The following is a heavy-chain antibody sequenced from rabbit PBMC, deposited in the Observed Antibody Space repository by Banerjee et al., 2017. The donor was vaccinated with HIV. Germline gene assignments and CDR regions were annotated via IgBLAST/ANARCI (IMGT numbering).Heavy chain of an antibody. CDR3: ARDHDYGYAGTYAT. J-gene: IGHJ4*01. Sequence: EESGGGLVQPEGSLTLTCTASGFSFSSSYWICWVRQAPGKGLEWIACIGIGGGNTYYANWAKGRFTISKTSSTTVTLQMTSLTAADTATYFCARDHDYGYAGTYATWGQGTLVTVS. V-gene: IGHV1S45*01. D-gene: IGHD6-1*01. CDR2: IGIGGGNT. CDR1: GFSFSSSYW.